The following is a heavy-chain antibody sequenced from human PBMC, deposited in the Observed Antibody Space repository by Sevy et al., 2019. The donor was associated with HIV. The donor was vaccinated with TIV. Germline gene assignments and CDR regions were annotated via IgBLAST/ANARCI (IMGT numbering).Heavy chain of an antibody. CDR1: GFAFSDYG. CDR2: IWYDGNNQ. J-gene: IGHJ4*02. V-gene: IGHV3-33*01. D-gene: IGHD4-17*01. CDR3: ARDPRIFGDYLLNYFDY. Sequence: GGSLRLSCVASGFAFSDYGMHWVRQAPGKGLEWVAVIWYDGNNQHYADSVRGRFTISRDNSKNTLYLQLSSLRAEDTAVYYCARDPRIFGDYLLNYFDYWGQGVLVTVSS.